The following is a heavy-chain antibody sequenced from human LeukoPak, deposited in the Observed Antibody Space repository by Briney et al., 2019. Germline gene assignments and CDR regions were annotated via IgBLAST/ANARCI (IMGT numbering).Heavy chain of an antibody. CDR2: ISGSGGST. D-gene: IGHD3-22*01. Sequence: GGSLRLSCAASEFTFSSYAMSWVRQAPGKGLEWVSAISGSGGSTYYADSVKGRFTISRDNSKNTLYLQMNSLRAEDTAVYYCAKATMIVVVMAFDYWGQGTLVTVSS. V-gene: IGHV3-23*01. CDR1: EFTFSSYA. J-gene: IGHJ4*02. CDR3: AKATMIVVVMAFDY.